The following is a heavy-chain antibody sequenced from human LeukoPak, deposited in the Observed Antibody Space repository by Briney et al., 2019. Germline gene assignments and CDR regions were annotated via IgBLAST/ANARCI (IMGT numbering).Heavy chain of an antibody. CDR3: ARDMVLEWFLPGEEGWFDP. Sequence: SETLSLTCAVYGGSFSGYYWSWIRQPPGKGLEWIGEINHSGSTNYNPSLKSRVTISVDTSKNQFSLKLSSVTAADTAVYYCARDMVLEWFLPGEEGWFDPWGQGTLVTVSS. D-gene: IGHD3-3*01. CDR2: INHSGST. J-gene: IGHJ5*02. V-gene: IGHV4-34*01. CDR1: GGSFSGYY.